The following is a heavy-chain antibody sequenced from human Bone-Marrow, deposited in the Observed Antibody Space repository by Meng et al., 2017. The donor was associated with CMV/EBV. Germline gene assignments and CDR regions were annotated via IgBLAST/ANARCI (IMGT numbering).Heavy chain of an antibody. V-gene: IGHV3-7*01. CDR1: GFTLSDAW. CDR2: IQPDGSEG. J-gene: IGHJ3*02. CDR3: LRGRDGFDI. Sequence: GESLKISCAASGFTLSDAWVSWVRQAPGKGLEWVANIQPDGSEGYFLESVKGRFTVSRDDAKTSVYLQMNSLRAEDTAIYYCLRGRDGFDIWGQGTMVTVSS.